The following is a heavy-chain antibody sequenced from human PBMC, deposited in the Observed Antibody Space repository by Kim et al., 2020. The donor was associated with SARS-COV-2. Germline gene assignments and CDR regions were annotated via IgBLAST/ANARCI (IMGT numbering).Heavy chain of an antibody. D-gene: IGHD4-17*01. J-gene: IGHJ4*02. CDR3: ATYYGDYPYFDY. V-gene: IGHV3-48*03. Sequence: YYADSVKGRFTISRDNAKNSLYLQMNSLRAEDTAVYYCATYYGDYPYFDYWGQGTLVTVSS.